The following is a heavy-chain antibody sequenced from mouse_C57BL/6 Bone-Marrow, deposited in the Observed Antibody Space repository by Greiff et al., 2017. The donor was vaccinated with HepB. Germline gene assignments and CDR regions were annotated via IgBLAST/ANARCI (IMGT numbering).Heavy chain of an antibody. D-gene: IGHD1-1*01. CDR3: ARGDYYGSSLDY. CDR1: GYAFTNYL. CDR2: INPGSGGT. V-gene: IGHV1-54*01. Sequence: VPLQQSGAELVRPGTSVKVSCKASGYAFTNYLIEWVKQRPGQGLEWIGVINPGSGGTNYNEKFKGKATLTADKSSSTAYMQLSSLTSEDSAVYFCARGDYYGSSLDYWGQGTTLTVSS. J-gene: IGHJ2*01.